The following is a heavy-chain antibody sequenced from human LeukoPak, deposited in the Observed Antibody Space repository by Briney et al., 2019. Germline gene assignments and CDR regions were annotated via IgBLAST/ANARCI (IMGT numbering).Heavy chain of an antibody. CDR2: ISGSGGST. CDR3: ASSTTSPSFDNYYYYYMDV. D-gene: IGHD2-2*01. V-gene: IGHV3-23*01. CDR1: GFTFSSYA. Sequence: GGSLRLSCAASGFTFSSYAMSWVRQAPGKGLEWVSAISGSGGSTYYADSVKGRFTISRDNSKNTLYLQMNSLRAEDTAVYYCASSTTSPSFDNYYYYYMDVWGKGTTVTVSS. J-gene: IGHJ6*03.